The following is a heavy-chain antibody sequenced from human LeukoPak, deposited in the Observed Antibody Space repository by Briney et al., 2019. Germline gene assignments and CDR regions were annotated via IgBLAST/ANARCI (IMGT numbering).Heavy chain of an antibody. CDR1: GGSISSYY. CDR2: IYTSGST. J-gene: IGHJ5*02. V-gene: IGHV4-4*09. Sequence: SETLSLTCTVSGGSISSYYWSWIRQPPGKGLEWIGYIYTSGSTNYNPSLKSRVTMSVDTSKNQFSLKLSSVTAADTAVYYCAILVLIRGGYYYVRNWFDPWGQGTLVTVSS. D-gene: IGHD3-22*01. CDR3: AILVLIRGGYYYVRNWFDP.